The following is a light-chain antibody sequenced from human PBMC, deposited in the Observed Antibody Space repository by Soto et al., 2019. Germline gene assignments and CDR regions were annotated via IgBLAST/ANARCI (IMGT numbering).Light chain of an antibody. J-gene: IGLJ1*01. CDR1: SSDVGSYNL. Sequence: QSALTQPASVSGSHGQSITISCTGTSSDVGSYNLVSWYQQHPDKAPKLMIYEVTKRPSGVSSRFSGSKSGDTASLTISGLQAEDEADYYCCSYAGSSTSFVFGTGTKVTVL. CDR2: EVT. CDR3: CSYAGSSTSFV. V-gene: IGLV2-23*02.